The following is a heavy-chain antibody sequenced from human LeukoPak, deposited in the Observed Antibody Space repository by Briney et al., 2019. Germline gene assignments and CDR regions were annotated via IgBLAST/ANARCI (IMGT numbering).Heavy chain of an antibody. CDR2: IFGDSKEI. Sequence: GGSLRLSCAASGIPFSTYPMIWVRQVPGKGLEWVSVIFGDSKEIHYADSVKGLFTISRDNSKNTLFLQMNSLRSEDTAVYYCANYVQRLAPSDYWGQGTLVTVSS. CDR1: GIPFSTYP. D-gene: IGHD3-10*02. CDR3: ANYVQRLAPSDY. J-gene: IGHJ4*02. V-gene: IGHV3-23*01.